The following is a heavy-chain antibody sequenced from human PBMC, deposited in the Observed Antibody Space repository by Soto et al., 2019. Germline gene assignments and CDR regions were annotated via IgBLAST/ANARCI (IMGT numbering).Heavy chain of an antibody. CDR2: LSRGDER. Sequence: QVQLQESGPGLVKPSETLSLTCTVSGAPITTTKWWAWVRLPPGKGLEWIGELSRGDERSSNPSLEGRFTMSLDKSNYHFSLKLTSVTAADTAIYYCATQTISYTWGVWGRGTSVTVSS. D-gene: IGHD3-16*01. J-gene: IGHJ6*02. CDR3: ATQTISYTWGV. CDR1: GAPITTTKW. V-gene: IGHV4-4*02.